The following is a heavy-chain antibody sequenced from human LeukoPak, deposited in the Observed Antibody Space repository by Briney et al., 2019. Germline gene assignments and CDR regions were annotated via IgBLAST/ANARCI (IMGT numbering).Heavy chain of an antibody. CDR3: ARFGRGYYFHY. D-gene: IGHD3-10*01. V-gene: IGHV3-13*01. Sequence: PGGSLRLSCAASGFTFSSYDMHWVRQATGKGLEWVSAIGTAGDTYYPGSVKGRFTISRENAKNSLYLQMNSLRAGDTAVYYCARFGRGYYFHYWGQGTLVTVSS. J-gene: IGHJ4*02. CDR1: GFTFSSYD. CDR2: IGTAGDT.